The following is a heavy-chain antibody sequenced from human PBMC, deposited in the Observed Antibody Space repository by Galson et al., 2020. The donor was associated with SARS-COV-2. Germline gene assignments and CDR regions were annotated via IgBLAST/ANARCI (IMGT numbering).Heavy chain of an antibody. CDR1: GFSVSRNY. CDR3: ARESRGYFNDF. Sequence: TGGSLRLSCAASGFSVSRNYMSWVRQAPGKGLEWVSVIYSGGSTYYADSVKGRFTISTHNSKNTLYLQMNSLRAEDTAVYYCARESRGYFNDFWGQGTLVTVSS. CDR2: IYSGGST. V-gene: IGHV3-53*04. D-gene: IGHD3-22*01. J-gene: IGHJ4*02.